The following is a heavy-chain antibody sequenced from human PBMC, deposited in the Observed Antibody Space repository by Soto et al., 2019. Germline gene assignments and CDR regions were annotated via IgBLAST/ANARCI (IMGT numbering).Heavy chain of an antibody. V-gene: IGHV4-28*01. CDR3: ARREIQGPIDY. CDR2: IYYSGTT. D-gene: IGHD1-26*01. Sequence: QVQLQESGPGLVKPSDTLSLTSAVSGYSISSSTGWGWIRHPPGKGLDGIGYIYYSGTTYYNPSLKSRVTMSVDTSKNQFSLKLTSVTAVDTAVYYCARREIQGPIDYWGQGTLVTVSS. J-gene: IGHJ4*02. CDR1: GYSISSSTG.